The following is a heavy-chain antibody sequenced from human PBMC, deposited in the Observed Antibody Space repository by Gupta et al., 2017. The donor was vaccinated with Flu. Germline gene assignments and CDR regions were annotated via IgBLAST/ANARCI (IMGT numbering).Heavy chain of an antibody. J-gene: IGHJ4*02. CDR2: IYYSGST. CDR1: GGSISSYY. D-gene: IGHD1-7*01. CDR3: ARHLLELVGGFDY. Sequence: QVQLQESGPGLVKPSETLSLTCTVSGGSISSYYWSWIRQPPGKGLEWIGYIYYSGSTNYNPSLKSRVTISVDTSKNQFSLKLSSVTAADTAVYYCARHLLELVGGFDYWGQGTLVTVSS. V-gene: IGHV4-59*08.